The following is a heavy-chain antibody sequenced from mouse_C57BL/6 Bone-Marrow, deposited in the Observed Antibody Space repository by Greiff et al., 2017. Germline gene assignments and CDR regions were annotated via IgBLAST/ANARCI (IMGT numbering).Heavy chain of an antibody. D-gene: IGHD2-5*01. Sequence: QVQLQQPGAELVKPGASVKLSCKASGYTFTSYWMHWVKPRPGQGLEWIGMIHPNSGSTNYNEKFKSKATLTVDKSSSTAYMQLSSLTSEDSAVYYCARNYSNYFYAMDYWGQGTSVTVSS. CDR2: IHPNSGST. V-gene: IGHV1-64*01. CDR3: ARNYSNYFYAMDY. CDR1: GYTFTSYW. J-gene: IGHJ4*01.